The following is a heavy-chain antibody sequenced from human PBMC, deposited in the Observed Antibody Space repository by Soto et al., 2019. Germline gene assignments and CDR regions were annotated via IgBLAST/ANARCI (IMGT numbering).Heavy chain of an antibody. V-gene: IGHV3-49*04. CDR1: GFTFGDYA. CDR3: TRDDSSSWYSGYYYGMDV. Sequence: GGSLRLSCTASGFTFGDYAMSWVRQAPGKGLEWVGFIRSKAYGGTTEYAASVKGRFTISRDDSKSIAYLQMNSLKTEDTAVYYCTRDDSSSWYSGYYYGMDVWGQGTTVTVSS. D-gene: IGHD6-13*01. J-gene: IGHJ6*02. CDR2: IRSKAYGGTT.